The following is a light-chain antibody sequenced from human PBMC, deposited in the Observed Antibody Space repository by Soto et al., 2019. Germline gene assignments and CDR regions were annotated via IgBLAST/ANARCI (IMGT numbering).Light chain of an antibody. CDR2: GAS. CDR3: QHYGWTSWT. CDR1: QSASSSY. Sequence: ESVLTQSPGTLSLSPGERATVSCRASQSASSSYLAWYQQKPGQAPRLLIYGASSRATGIPDRFSGSGSGTDFTLSISRLEPEDFAVYYCQHYGWTSWTFGQGTKV. J-gene: IGKJ1*01. V-gene: IGKV3-20*01.